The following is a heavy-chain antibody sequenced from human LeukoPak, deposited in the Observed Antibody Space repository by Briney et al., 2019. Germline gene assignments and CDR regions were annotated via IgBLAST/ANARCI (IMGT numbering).Heavy chain of an antibody. V-gene: IGHV4-31*03. CDR2: IYYSGST. J-gene: IGHJ6*02. Sequence: SETLSLTCTVSGGSISSGGYYWSWIRQHPGKGLEWIGYIYYSGSTYYNPSLKSRVTISVDTSKNQFSLKLSSVTAADTAVYYCARGKNSGWTGYYYGMDVWGQGTTVTVSS. CDR1: GGSISSGGYY. CDR3: ARGKNSGWTGYYYGMDV. D-gene: IGHD6-19*01.